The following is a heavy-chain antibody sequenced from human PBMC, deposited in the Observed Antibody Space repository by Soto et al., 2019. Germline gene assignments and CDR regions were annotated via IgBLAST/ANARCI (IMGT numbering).Heavy chain of an antibody. CDR3: ATSASSDH. CDR1: GFLFDTYG. CDR2: ISYDGSHK. V-gene: IGHV3-30*03. Sequence: PGGSLRLSCVASGFLFDTYGMHWVRQTPGKGLEWVAIISYDGSHKEYADSVKGRFAISRDNSENTLYLQMNNLGVEDTALYYCATSASSDHWGQGTQVTVSS. J-gene: IGHJ4*02. D-gene: IGHD1-26*01.